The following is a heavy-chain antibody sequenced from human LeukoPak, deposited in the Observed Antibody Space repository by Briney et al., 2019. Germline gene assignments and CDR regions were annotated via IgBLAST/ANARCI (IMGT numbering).Heavy chain of an antibody. D-gene: IGHD5-12*01. V-gene: IGHV1-2*02. J-gene: IGHJ4*02. CDR2: INPNSGGT. CDR1: GYTFTDYY. CDR3: ARGVRGYRLFDY. Sequence: ASVKVSCKASGYTFTDYYFHWVRQAPGQGLEWMGWINPNSGGTNYAQKFQGRVTMTRDTSISTAYMELSRLRSDDTAVYYCARGVRGYRLFDYWGQGTLVTVSS.